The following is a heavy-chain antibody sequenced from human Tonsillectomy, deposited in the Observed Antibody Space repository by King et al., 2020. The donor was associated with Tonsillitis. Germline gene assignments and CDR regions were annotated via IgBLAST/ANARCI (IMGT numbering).Heavy chain of an antibody. Sequence: VQLVESGGGLVQPGGSLRLSCAASGFTFSSYWMHWVRQAPGKGLVWVSRINSDGSSTSYADSVKGRFTISRDNAKNTLYLPMNSLRAEDTAVYYCARDGGSHDAFEIWGQGTMVTVSS. J-gene: IGHJ3*02. D-gene: IGHD3-16*01. CDR1: GFTFSSYW. CDR3: ARDGGSHDAFEI. CDR2: INSDGSST. V-gene: IGHV3-74*01.